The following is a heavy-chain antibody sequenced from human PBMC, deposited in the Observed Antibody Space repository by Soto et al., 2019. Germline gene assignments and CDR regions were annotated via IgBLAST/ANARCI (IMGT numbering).Heavy chain of an antibody. CDR2: IYYSGST. D-gene: IGHD3-16*01. J-gene: IGHJ4*02. CDR3: ARGALTTYFDY. CDR1: GGSISSYY. V-gene: IGHV4-59*01. Sequence: SETLSLTCTVSGGSISSYYWSWIRQPPGKGLEWIGYIYYSGSTNYNPSLKSRVTISVDTSKNQFSLKLSSVTAADTAVYYCARGALTTYFDYWGQGTLVTVSS.